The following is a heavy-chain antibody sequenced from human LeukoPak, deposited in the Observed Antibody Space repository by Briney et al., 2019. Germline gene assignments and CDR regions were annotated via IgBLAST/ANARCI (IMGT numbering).Heavy chain of an antibody. J-gene: IGHJ4*02. V-gene: IGHV4-59*01. CDR1: GGPISSYY. CDR3: AREGQWLPGFDY. Sequence: SETLYLTCTVPGGPISSYYGSWIRQPPGRGLEWIGYVYYSGSTNYNPSLKSRVTISVDTSKNQFSLKLSSVTAADTAVYYCAREGQWLPGFDYWGQGTLVTASS. CDR2: VYYSGST. D-gene: IGHD6-19*01.